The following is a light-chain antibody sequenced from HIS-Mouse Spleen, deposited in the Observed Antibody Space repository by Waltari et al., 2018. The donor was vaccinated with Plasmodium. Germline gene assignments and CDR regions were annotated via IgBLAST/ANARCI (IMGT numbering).Light chain of an antibody. J-gene: IGLJ3*02. CDR3: YSTDSSGNHRV. Sequence: SYELPQPPSVSVSPGQTARITCSGDALPKKYASWYQQKSGQAPVLVIYEDSKRPSGIPGRFSGSSSGTMATLTISGAQVEDEADYYCYSTDSSGNHRVFGGGTKLTVL. CDR1: ALPKKY. CDR2: EDS. V-gene: IGLV3-10*01.